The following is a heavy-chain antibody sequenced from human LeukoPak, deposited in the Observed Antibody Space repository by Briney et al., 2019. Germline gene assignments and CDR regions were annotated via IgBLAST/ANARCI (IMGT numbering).Heavy chain of an antibody. D-gene: IGHD3-22*01. CDR3: ARHDYDSSGHRRDYYFDY. J-gene: IGHJ4*02. CDR1: GGSITGSTYY. CDR2: VIHSGTT. Sequence: SETLSLTCTVSGGSITGSTYYWGWIRQPPGKGLEWIVSVIHSGTTYYNPSLRSRVTVSMDTSKKQFSLRLSSVTAADTAVYYCARHDYDSSGHRRDYYFDYWSQGTLVTASS. V-gene: IGHV4-39*01.